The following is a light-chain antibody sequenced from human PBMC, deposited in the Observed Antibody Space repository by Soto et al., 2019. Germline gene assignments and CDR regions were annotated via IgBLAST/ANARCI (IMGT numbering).Light chain of an antibody. J-gene: IGKJ4*01. CDR3: QQYNSWPPLT. Sequence: EIVMTQSPATLSVSPGESATLSCMAGQSLSSNLAWYQQKPGQAPRLLIYGASTRATGIPARFSGSGSGTEFTLTISSLQSEDFAVYYCQQYNSWPPLTFGGGTKVDIK. V-gene: IGKV3-15*01. CDR2: GAS. CDR1: QSLSSN.